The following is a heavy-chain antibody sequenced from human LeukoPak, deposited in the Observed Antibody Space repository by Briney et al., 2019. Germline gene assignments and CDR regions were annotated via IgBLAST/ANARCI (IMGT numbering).Heavy chain of an antibody. Sequence: SETLSLTCTVSGGSISTYYWSWIRQPPGKGLEGIGDIDYIGSTNYNPSLKSRVTISVGTSKNHFSLNLNSVTAADTALYYCARRRTAGLSGYMDVWGKGTTVTVSS. CDR3: ARRRTAGLSGYMDV. CDR1: GGSISTYY. CDR2: IDYIGST. D-gene: IGHD2-2*01. V-gene: IGHV4-59*08. J-gene: IGHJ6*03.